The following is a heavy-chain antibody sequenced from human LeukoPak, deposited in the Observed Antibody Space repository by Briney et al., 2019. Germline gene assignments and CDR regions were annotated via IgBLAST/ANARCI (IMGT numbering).Heavy chain of an antibody. CDR3: AKNYYFDY. J-gene: IGHJ4*02. V-gene: IGHV3-9*01. CDR2: ISWNSGSI. Sequence: PGRSLRLSCAASGFTFDDYAMHWVRQAPGKGLEWVSSISWNSGSIGYADSVKGRFTISRDNAKNSLYLQMNSLRAEDTALYYCAKNYYFDYWGQGTLVTVSS. CDR1: GFTFDDYA.